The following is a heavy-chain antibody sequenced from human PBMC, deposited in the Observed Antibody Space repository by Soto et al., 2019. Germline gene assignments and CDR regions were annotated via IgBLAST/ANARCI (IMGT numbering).Heavy chain of an antibody. J-gene: IGHJ2*01. D-gene: IGHD3-10*01. CDR2: ISYDGSYK. CDR1: GFTFSSYG. CDR3: AKWGRGFDL. Sequence: QVQLVESGGGVLQPGRSLRLSCAASGFTFSSYGMHWVRQAPGKGLEWVAVISYDGSYKYYADSVKGRFTISRDNSKNSLYLQMNSLRAEDTAVYYCAKWGRGFDLWGRGTLVTVSS. V-gene: IGHV3-30*18.